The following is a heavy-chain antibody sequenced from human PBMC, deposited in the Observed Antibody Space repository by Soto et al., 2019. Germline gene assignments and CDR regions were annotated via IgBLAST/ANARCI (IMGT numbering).Heavy chain of an antibody. Sequence: LSLTCTVSGGSISSDDYYWSWIRQPPGKGLEWIGHIYYSGGTYYNPSLKSRLTISVDTSKNQFSLKLSSVSAADTAVYFCAGDRSNSPDYFDYWGQGTLVTVSS. CDR1: GGSISSDDYY. J-gene: IGHJ4*02. CDR2: IYYSGGT. V-gene: IGHV4-30-4*01. D-gene: IGHD6-6*01. CDR3: AGDRSNSPDYFDY.